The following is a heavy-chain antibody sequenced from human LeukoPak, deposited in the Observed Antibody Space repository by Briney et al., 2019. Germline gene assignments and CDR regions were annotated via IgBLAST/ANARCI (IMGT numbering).Heavy chain of an antibody. D-gene: IGHD2-2*01. CDR2: ILVGSGNT. CDR3: ASDPPYTSSSAW. V-gene: IGHV1-58*01. J-gene: IGHJ4*02. Sequence: SVKVSCKASGFTFTSTAVQWVRQARGQRLEWIGWILVGSGNTNYAQMFQERVTLTWDVSTSTAYMVLSSLRSEDTAIYYCASDPPYTSSSAWWGQGTLVTVSP. CDR1: GFTFTSTA.